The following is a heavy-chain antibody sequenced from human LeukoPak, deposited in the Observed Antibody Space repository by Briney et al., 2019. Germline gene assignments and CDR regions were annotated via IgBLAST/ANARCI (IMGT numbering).Heavy chain of an antibody. CDR3: ARDASALAPFDY. Sequence: GGSLRLSCAASGFTFSSYNMNWVRQAPGKGLEWVSSISSSSNYIYYADSVKGRFTISRDDAKNSLYLQMNSLRAEDTAVYYCARDASALAPFDYWGQGTLVTVSS. V-gene: IGHV3-21*01. D-gene: IGHD3-16*01. CDR1: GFTFSSYN. J-gene: IGHJ4*02. CDR2: ISSSSNYI.